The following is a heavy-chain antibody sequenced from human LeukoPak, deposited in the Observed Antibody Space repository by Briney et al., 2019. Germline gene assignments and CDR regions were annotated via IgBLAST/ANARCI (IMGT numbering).Heavy chain of an antibody. CDR3: ARGYYDTSCYPLFQH. CDR2: MSSSGTTN. D-gene: IGHD3-22*01. CDR1: GFTFSDYY. V-gene: IGHV3-11*01. J-gene: IGHJ1*01. Sequence: GGSLRLSCVASGFTFSDYYMSWIRQAPGKGLEWISYMSSSGTTNYYADSVKGRFTISRDNAKNSLYLQMDSLRAEDTAVYHCARGYYDTSCYPLFQHWGQGTLVTVSS.